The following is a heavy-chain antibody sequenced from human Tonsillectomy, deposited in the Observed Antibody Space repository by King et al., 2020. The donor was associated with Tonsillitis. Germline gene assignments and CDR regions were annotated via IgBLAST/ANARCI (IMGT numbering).Heavy chain of an antibody. CDR3: AKARQWLVHFDY. D-gene: IGHD6-19*01. CDR1: GFTFSSYG. J-gene: IGHJ4*02. Sequence: HVQLVESGGGVVQPGRSLRLSCAASGFTFSSYGIHWVRQAPGKGREWVAVISSDGSKKYYADSVRGRFTISRDNSKNTLYLQRNSLRADDTAVYYCAKARQWLVHFDYWGQGTLVTVSS. CDR2: ISSDGSKK. V-gene: IGHV3-30*18.